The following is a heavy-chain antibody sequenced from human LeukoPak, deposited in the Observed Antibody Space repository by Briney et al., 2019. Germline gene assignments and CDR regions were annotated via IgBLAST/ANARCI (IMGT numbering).Heavy chain of an antibody. J-gene: IGHJ4*02. V-gene: IGHV1-69*04. CDR2: IIPIFGIA. Sequence: SVKVSCKASGGTFSSYAISWVRQAPGQGLEWMGRIIPIFGIANYAQKFQGRVTITADKSTSTAYMELSSLRSEDTAVYYCARDHKNKPFDYWGQGTLVTVSS. CDR3: ARDHKNKPFDY. D-gene: IGHD1/OR15-1a*01. CDR1: GGTFSSYA.